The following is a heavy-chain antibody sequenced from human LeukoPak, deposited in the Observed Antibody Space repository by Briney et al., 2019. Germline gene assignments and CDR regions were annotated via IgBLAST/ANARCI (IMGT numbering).Heavy chain of an antibody. V-gene: IGHV4-59*01. J-gene: IGHJ5*01. CDR1: DGSISNNY. Sequence: SETLSLTCTVSDGSISNNYWSWIRQPPGKGLEWIGNIYFRGSTEYNPSLKSRVTISVDTSKNQFSLQLTSVTAADTAVYYCARGTGWFLFWGQGTLVTASS. CDR3: ARGTGWFLF. CDR2: IYFRGST. D-gene: IGHD1-1*01.